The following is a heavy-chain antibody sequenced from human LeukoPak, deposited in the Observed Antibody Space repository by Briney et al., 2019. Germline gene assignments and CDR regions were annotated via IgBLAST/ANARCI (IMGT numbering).Heavy chain of an antibody. CDR1: GGSISSYY. CDR2: IYYSGST. Sequence: SETLSLTCTVSGGSISSYYWSWIRQPPGKGLEWIGYIYYSGSTNYNPSLKSRVTISVDTSKNQFSLKLSSVTAADTALYFCASVGYCSSTNCYGSAFDIWGQGTMVTVSS. CDR3: ASVGYCSSTNCYGSAFDI. J-gene: IGHJ3*02. D-gene: IGHD2-2*01. V-gene: IGHV4-59*08.